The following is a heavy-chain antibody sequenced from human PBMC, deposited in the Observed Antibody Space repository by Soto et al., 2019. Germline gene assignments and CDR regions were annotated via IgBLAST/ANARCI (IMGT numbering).Heavy chain of an antibody. CDR3: ARGIKYGDCSRWFDP. CDR1: GYIFTNYD. Sequence: QVQLVQSGAEVKKPGASVKVSCKASGYIFTNYDINWVRQATGQGLEYLGWINPNSGNTGYVQKFKGRVTMTRNTSINTAYMALNSLRSEDTAVCYCARGIKYGDCSRWFDPWAQGTLVTVSS. J-gene: IGHJ5*02. CDR2: INPNSGNT. V-gene: IGHV1-8*01. D-gene: IGHD2-21*02.